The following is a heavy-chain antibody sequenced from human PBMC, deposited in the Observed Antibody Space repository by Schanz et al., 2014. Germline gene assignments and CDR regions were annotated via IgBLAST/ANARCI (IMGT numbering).Heavy chain of an antibody. V-gene: IGHV3-11*01. D-gene: IGHD3-10*01. CDR1: GYKFSDNY. Sequence: QVQLVESGGGLVKPGGSLRLSCAASGYKFSDNYMSWFRQAPGKGLEWVSYISSSGSAMFYADSVKGRFTISRDNAKNSLYLQMKRLRVEDTAVYYWARGSLFDSYGSGSYLGARRAHIDHWGQGTLVIVSS. J-gene: IGHJ4*02. CDR3: ARGSLFDSYGSGSYLGARRAHIDH. CDR2: ISSSGSAM.